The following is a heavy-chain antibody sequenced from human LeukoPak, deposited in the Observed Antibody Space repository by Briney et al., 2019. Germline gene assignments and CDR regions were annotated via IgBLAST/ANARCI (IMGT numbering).Heavy chain of an antibody. CDR1: GFTFRKYG. J-gene: IGHJ4*02. Sequence: GGSLRLSCAASGFTFRKYGMHWVRQAPGKGLEGVALIWKDGNDKYYGDSMKGEYYADSVKGRFTISRDDSENRLYLQMNNLRAEDTAVYYCVTTQFDFWGQGTLVTVSS. CDR2: IWKDGNDKYYGDSMKGE. D-gene: IGHD4-17*01. V-gene: IGHV3-33*03. CDR3: VTTQFDF.